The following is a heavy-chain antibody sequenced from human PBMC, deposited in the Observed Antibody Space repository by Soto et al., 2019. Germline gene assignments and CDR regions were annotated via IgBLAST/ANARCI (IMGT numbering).Heavy chain of an antibody. V-gene: IGHV4-39*01. CDR2: IYYSGTT. J-gene: IGHJ5*01. CDR3: ARGYSSSSAAFDS. Sequence: PSETLSLTCTVSSASISSSSYTWGWIRQPPGKGLEWIGSIYYSGTTYYNPSLNSRVTVSVDTSKNQFSLKVTSVTAADTAVYYCARGYSSSSAAFDSWAQRTPVPVSS. CDR1: SASISSSSYT. D-gene: IGHD6-13*01.